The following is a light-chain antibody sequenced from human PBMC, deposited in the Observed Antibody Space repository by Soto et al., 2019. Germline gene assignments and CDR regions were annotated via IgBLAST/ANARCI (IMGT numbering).Light chain of an antibody. CDR2: KVS. J-gene: IGKJ5*01. CDR1: QSLVYSDGRTY. CDR3: MHGPHVPFI. Sequence: DVVVTQSPLSLSVTLGQPASISCRCSQSLVYSDGRTYLTWFHQRPGQSPRRLIYKVSNLDSGVQDRLSGSGSGNDFTLKISRVEAGDVGLYYCMHGPHVPFIFGKGTRLEI. V-gene: IGKV2D-30*01.